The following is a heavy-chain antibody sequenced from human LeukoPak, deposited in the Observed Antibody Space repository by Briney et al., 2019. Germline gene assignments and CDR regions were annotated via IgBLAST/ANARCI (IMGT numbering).Heavy chain of an antibody. CDR3: ARDSGSYTLDY. D-gene: IGHD1-26*01. V-gene: IGHV3-21*01. CDR1: GFTFSSYS. CDR2: ISTSSSYI. J-gene: IGHJ4*02. Sequence: PGGSLRLSCTASGFTFSSYSMNWVRQAPGKGLEWVSSISTSSSYIYYADSVKGRFTISRDNAKNSLYLQMNSLRAEDTAVYYCARDSGSYTLDYWGQGTLVTVSS.